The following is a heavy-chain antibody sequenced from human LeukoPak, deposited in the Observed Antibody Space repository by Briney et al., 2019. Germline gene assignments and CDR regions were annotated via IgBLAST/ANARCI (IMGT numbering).Heavy chain of an antibody. CDR3: AKGGWGTVLDY. CDR1: GFTFSSYG. D-gene: IGHD3-16*01. Sequence: GGSLRLSCAASGFTFSSYGMHWVRQAPGKGLEWVSTISGSGDSTYYSDSVKGRFTISRDNSENTLYLQLNSLRAEDTAVYYCAKGGWGTVLDYWGQGTLVTVSP. V-gene: IGHV3-23*01. J-gene: IGHJ4*02. CDR2: ISGSGDST.